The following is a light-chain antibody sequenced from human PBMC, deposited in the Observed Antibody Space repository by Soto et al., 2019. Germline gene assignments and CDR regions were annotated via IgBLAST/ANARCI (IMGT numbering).Light chain of an antibody. J-gene: IGKJ1*01. CDR1: QSVRSNC. CDR2: GTS. Sequence: EIGFTQSPGTLSFSPGERAPLSCRASQSVRSNCLAWYQHKPGQAPRLLIYGTSSRATDIPDRFTGSGSGTDFTLTISRLEPEDFAVYSCQQCGRPPQTFGQGTKVDIK. CDR3: QQCGRPPQT. V-gene: IGKV3-20*01.